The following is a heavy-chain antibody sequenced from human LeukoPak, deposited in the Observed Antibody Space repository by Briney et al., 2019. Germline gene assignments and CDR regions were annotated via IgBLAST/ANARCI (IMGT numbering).Heavy chain of an antibody. V-gene: IGHV3-30*18. Sequence: GGSLRLSCAASGFTFSSYGMHWVHQAPGKGLEWVAVISYDGSNKYYADSVKGRFTISRDNSKNTLYLQMNSLRAEDTAVYYCAKDWGSGYYHIDYWGQGTLVTVSS. CDR2: ISYDGSNK. CDR1: GFTFSSYG. J-gene: IGHJ4*02. CDR3: AKDWGSGYYHIDY. D-gene: IGHD3-22*01.